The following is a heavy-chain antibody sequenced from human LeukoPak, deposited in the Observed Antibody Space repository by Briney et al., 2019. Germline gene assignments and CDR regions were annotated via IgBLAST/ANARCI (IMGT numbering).Heavy chain of an antibody. J-gene: IGHJ4*02. CDR3: VSASSHRIAAGGDY. CDR1: GFIFNNYW. Sequence: SGGSLRLSCAASGFIFNNYWMHWVRHAPGKGLVWVSRINSDGSSRNYADSVKGRFTISRDNAKNTLYLQMNSLRAEDTAVYYCVSASSHRIAAGGDYWGQGTLVTVSS. D-gene: IGHD6-13*01. V-gene: IGHV3-74*01. CDR2: INSDGSSR.